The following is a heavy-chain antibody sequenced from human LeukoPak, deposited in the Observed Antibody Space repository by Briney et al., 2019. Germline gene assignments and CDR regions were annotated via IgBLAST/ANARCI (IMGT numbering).Heavy chain of an antibody. V-gene: IGHV3-23*01. CDR3: AKFVTGYSIVDAFDI. J-gene: IGHJ3*02. Sequence: GGSLRLSCAASGSTFSSYAMSWVRQPPGKGLEWVSSIRGSGGSTYYADSVKGQSTISRDNSKNTLYLQMNSLRAEDRAVYYCAKFVTGYSIVDAFDIWGQGTMVTVSS. D-gene: IGHD3-9*01. CDR1: GSTFSSYA. CDR2: IRGSGGST.